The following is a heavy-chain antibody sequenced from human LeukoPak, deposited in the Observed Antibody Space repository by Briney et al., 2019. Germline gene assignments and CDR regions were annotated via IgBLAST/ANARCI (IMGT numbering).Heavy chain of an antibody. J-gene: IGHJ3*02. V-gene: IGHV4-30-2*01. D-gene: IGHD1-26*01. CDR3: ARGGTAFDI. Sequence: SQTLSLTCTVSGGSISSSGYSWSWIRQHPGKGLEWIGYIYDSGSTYYNPSLKSRVAISVDRSKNQFSLKLRSVTAADTALYYCARGGTAFDIWGQGTMVTVSS. CDR2: IYDSGST. CDR1: GGSISSSGYS.